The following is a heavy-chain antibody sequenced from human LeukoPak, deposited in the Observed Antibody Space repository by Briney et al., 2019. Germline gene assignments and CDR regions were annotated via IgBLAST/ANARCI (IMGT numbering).Heavy chain of an antibody. CDR2: INPSGGST. CDR3: ARDPRGYSGYYGMDV. D-gene: IGHD5-12*01. J-gene: IGHJ6*02. Sequence: ASVKVSCKASGYTFTGYYMHWVRQAPGQGLEWMGIINPSGGSTSYAQKFQGRVTMTRDTSTSTVYMELSSLRSEDTAVYYCARDPRGYSGYYGMDVWGQGTTVTVSS. CDR1: GYTFTGYY. V-gene: IGHV1-46*01.